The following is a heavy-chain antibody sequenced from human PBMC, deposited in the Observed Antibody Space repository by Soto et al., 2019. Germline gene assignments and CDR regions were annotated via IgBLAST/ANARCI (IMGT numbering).Heavy chain of an antibody. CDR1: GFTFSSYE. D-gene: IGHD2-15*01. V-gene: IGHV3-48*03. CDR3: ARDGHGDCSGGSCYYGMDV. Sequence: GGSLRLSCAASGFTFSSYEMNWVRQAPGKGLEWVSYISSSGITIYYADSVKGRFTISRENAKTLLYLQMNSLRAEDTAVYYCARDGHGDCSGGSCYYGMDVWGQGTTVTVSS. J-gene: IGHJ6*02. CDR2: ISSSGITI.